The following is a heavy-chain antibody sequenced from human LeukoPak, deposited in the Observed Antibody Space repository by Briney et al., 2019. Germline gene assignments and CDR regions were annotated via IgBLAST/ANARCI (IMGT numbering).Heavy chain of an antibody. Sequence: GGSLRLSCAASGFTFSSYSMNWVRQAPGKGLEWVSSISSSSSYIYYADSVKGRFTISRDNAKNSLYPQMNSLRAEDTAVYYCARDHGLYCSGGSCNPGWFDPWGQGTLVTVSS. CDR2: ISSSSSYI. CDR3: ARDHGLYCSGGSCNPGWFDP. CDR1: GFTFSSYS. D-gene: IGHD2-15*01. J-gene: IGHJ5*02. V-gene: IGHV3-21*01.